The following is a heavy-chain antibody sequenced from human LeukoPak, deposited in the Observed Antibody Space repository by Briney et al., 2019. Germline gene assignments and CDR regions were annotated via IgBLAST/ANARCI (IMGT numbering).Heavy chain of an antibody. CDR1: GYSFTNYG. J-gene: IGHJ4*02. CDR2: ISAYNDNA. V-gene: IGHV1-18*01. CDR3: ARSTLGIEFDY. Sequence: ASVKVSCKASGYSFTNYGISWVRQAPGQGLEWMGWISAYNDNAHYAQGLEGRVTMSSETSTRTAYMELRSLRSDDTAVYYCARSTLGIEFDYWGQGSLVTVSS. D-gene: IGHD7-27*01.